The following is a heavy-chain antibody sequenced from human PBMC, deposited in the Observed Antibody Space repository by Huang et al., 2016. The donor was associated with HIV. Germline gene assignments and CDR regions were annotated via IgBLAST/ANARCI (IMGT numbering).Heavy chain of an antibody. D-gene: IGHD1-1*01. V-gene: IGHV4-34*02. CDR1: GGPFSTHY. Sequence: QVRLQQWGGGLVRPSETLSRTCAVYGGPFSTHYWSWLRQSPGKGLVWIAEIKYNGHANFNPSLRSRVSSSVETSNNQFALNVTAVTAADTAIYDCARGRDTTEMDTVDDALDVWDQGTLVSVSS. CDR3: ARGRDTTEMDTVDDALDV. J-gene: IGHJ3*01. CDR2: IKYNGHA.